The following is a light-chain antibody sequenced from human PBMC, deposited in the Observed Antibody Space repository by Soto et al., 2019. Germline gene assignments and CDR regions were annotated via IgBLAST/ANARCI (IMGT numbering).Light chain of an antibody. J-gene: IGKJ2*01. CDR2: GAS. V-gene: IGKV3-15*01. CDR3: QQYNNWPADT. CDR1: QSVSSN. Sequence: DIVMTQSPATLSVSPGERDTLSCWASQSVSSNLAWYQQKPGQAPRLLLYGASPRATGIPARFSGSGSGTDFNLSISSLQSEDFAVYDCQQYNNWPADTFGQGTKQQIK.